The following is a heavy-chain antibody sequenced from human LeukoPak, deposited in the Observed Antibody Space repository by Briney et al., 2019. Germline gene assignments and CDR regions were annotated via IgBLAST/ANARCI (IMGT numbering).Heavy chain of an antibody. V-gene: IGHV1-46*01. CDR2: INPSGGST. J-gene: IGHJ4*02. D-gene: IGHD4-23*01. Sequence: GASVKVSCKASGYTFTSYYMHWVRQAPGQGLEWMGIINPSGGSTNYAQKFQGRVTITADKSTSTAYMELSSLRSEDTAVYYCATHGPVVTPRDYWGQGTLVTVSS. CDR1: GYTFTSYY. CDR3: ATHGPVVTPRDY.